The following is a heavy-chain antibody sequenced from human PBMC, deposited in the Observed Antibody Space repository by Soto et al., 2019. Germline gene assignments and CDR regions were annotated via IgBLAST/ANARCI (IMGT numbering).Heavy chain of an antibody. CDR3: SRGRGVDTVAPRNPLFDY. V-gene: IGHV4-30-4*01. CDR1: GGSISSGDYY. D-gene: IGHD5-12*01. CDR2: IYYSGST. Sequence: PSETLSLTCTVSGGSISSGDYYWSWIRQPPGKGLEWIGYIYYSGSTYYNPSLKSRVTISVDTSKNQFSLKLSSVTAADTAVYYCSRGRGVDTVAPRNPLFDYLGQVLLV. J-gene: IGHJ4*02.